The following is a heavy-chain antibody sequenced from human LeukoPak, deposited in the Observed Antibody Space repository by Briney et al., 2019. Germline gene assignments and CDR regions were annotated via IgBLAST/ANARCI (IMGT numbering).Heavy chain of an antibody. D-gene: IGHD3-22*01. J-gene: IGHJ5*02. CDR2: INPNSGGT. Sequence: ASVKVSCKASGYTFTGYYMHWVRQAPGQGLEWMGRINPNSGGTNYAQKFQGRVTMTRDTSISTAYMELSRLRSDDTAVYYWARDLYDSRGYYLNWFDPWGQGTLVTVSS. CDR3: ARDLYDSRGYYLNWFDP. CDR1: GYTFTGYY. V-gene: IGHV1-2*06.